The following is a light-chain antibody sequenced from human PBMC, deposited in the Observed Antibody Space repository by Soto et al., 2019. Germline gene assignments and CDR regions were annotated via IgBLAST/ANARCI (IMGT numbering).Light chain of an antibody. CDR3: SSYAGSSNV. CDR2: EVT. J-gene: IGLJ1*01. CDR1: SSGVGGYNY. Sequence: QSVLNQPPSASGSPGQSVTISCTGTSSGVGGYNYVSWYQQHPGKAPKLVIYEVTKRPSGVPDRFSGSKSGNTASLTVSGLQAEDEADYYCSSYAGSSNVFGTGTKVNVL. V-gene: IGLV2-8*01.